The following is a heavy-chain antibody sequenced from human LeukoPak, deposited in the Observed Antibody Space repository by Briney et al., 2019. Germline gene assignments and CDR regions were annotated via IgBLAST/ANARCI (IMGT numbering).Heavy chain of an antibody. Sequence: SETLSLTCTVSGGSISSSSYYWGWIRQPPGKGLEWIGSIYYSGSTYYNPSLKSRVTISVGTSKNQFSLKLSSVTAADTAVYYCAIGSYPGSNYYYYGMDVWGQGTTVTVSS. D-gene: IGHD7-27*01. CDR1: GGSISSSSYY. V-gene: IGHV4-39*01. CDR3: AIGSYPGSNYYYYGMDV. J-gene: IGHJ6*02. CDR2: IYYSGST.